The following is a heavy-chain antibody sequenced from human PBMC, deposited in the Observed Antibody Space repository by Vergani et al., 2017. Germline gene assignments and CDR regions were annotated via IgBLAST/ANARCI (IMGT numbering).Heavy chain of an antibody. Sequence: QVQLQESGPGLVKPSETLSLTCAVYGGSFSGYYWSWIRQPPGKGLEWIGEINHSGSTNYNPSLKSRVTISVDTSKNQFSLKLSSVTAADTAVYYCARGRGYCSGGSCYYYYYYMDVWGKGP. CDR3: ARGRGYCSGGSCYYYYYYMDV. J-gene: IGHJ6*03. D-gene: IGHD2-15*01. CDR2: INHSGST. V-gene: IGHV4-34*01. CDR1: GGSFSGYY.